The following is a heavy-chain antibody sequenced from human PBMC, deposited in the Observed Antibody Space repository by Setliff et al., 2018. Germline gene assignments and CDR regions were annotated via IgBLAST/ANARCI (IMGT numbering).Heavy chain of an antibody. V-gene: IGHV4-4*09. CDR2: IYSSGST. CDR1: GGSISSYY. D-gene: IGHD3-22*01. Sequence: SETLSLTCTVSGGSISSYYWSWIRQPAGKGLEWIGYIYSSGSTYYNPSLKSRVSIPVDTSKNQFFLKLSSVTAADTAVYYCARESRYYYDNLGTLDYWGQGTLVTVSS. J-gene: IGHJ4*02. CDR3: ARESRYYYDNLGTLDY.